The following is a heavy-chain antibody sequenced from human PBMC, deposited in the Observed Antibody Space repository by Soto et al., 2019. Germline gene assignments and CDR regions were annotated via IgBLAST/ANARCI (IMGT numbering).Heavy chain of an antibody. CDR1: GYTFTSYG. CDR2: ISAYNGNT. J-gene: IGHJ4*02. Sequence: VASVKVSCKASGYTFTSYGISWVRQAPGQGLEWMGWISAYNGNTNYAQKLQGRVTMTTDTSTSTAYMELRSLRSDDTAVYYCARDYYDSSGYYFTPSGYWGQGTLVTVSS. CDR3: ARDYYDSSGYYFTPSGY. V-gene: IGHV1-18*01. D-gene: IGHD3-22*01.